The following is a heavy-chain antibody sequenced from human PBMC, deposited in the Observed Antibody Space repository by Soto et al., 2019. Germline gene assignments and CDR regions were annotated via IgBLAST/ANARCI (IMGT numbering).Heavy chain of an antibody. V-gene: IGHV4-4*07. CDR2: VSTSGNV. CDR1: VGSLTKYY. J-gene: IGHJ4*02. CDR3: ARDNNDFWSLYPLAFDY. D-gene: IGHD3-3*01. Sequence: ETLPLTCTVSVGSLTKYYWSWIRQPAGKGLEWIGRVSTSGNVVSKASLRSRLTMSVDASKNQFSLRLTSVTAADTAVYYCARDNNDFWSLYPLAFDYWGQGALVTVSS.